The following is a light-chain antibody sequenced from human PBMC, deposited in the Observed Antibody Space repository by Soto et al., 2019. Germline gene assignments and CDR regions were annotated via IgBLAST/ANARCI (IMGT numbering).Light chain of an antibody. J-gene: IGKJ1*01. V-gene: IGKV3-15*01. CDR2: GAS. CDR3: QQYNNWPPWT. Sequence: DIFTTLSPASLSVSLREIATLSCGASQSVSSNLAWYQQKPGQAPRLLIYGASTRATGIPARFSGSGSGTEFTLTISSLQSEDFAVYYCQQYNNWPPWTFGQGTKVEIK. CDR1: QSVSSN.